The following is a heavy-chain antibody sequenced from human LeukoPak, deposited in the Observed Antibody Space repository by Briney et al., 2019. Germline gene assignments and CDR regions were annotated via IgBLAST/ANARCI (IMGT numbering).Heavy chain of an antibody. CDR1: GLTFSSYS. CDR3: ARDSVVSATGEIDY. Sequence: GGSLRLSCAASGLTFSSYSMNRVRQAPGKGLEWVSSISSHSSYISYADSVKGRFTISRDNAKNSLYLQMNSLRAEDTAVYYCARDSVVSATGEIDYWGQGTLVTVSS. V-gene: IGHV3-21*01. J-gene: IGHJ4*02. D-gene: IGHD2-15*01. CDR2: ISSHSSYI.